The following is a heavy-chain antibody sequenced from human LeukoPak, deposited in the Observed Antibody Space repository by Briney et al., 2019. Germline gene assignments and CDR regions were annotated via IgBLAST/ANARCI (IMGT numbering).Heavy chain of an antibody. CDR1: GYSSSSGYY. Sequence: PSETLSLTCAVSGYSSSSGYYWGWIRQPPVKGLEWIGSIYHSGSTYYNPSLKSRVTISVDTSKNQFSLKLRSVTAADTAVYYCARASYYDFRKAFDIWGQGTMVTVSS. D-gene: IGHD3-3*01. CDR2: IYHSGST. CDR3: ARASYYDFRKAFDI. V-gene: IGHV4-38-2*01. J-gene: IGHJ3*02.